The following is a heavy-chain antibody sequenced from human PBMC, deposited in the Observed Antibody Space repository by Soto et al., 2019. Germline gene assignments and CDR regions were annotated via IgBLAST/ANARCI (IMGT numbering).Heavy chain of an antibody. Sequence: GGSLRLSCAASGFTFSSYAMHWVRQAPGKGLEWVAVISYDGSNKYYADSVKGRFTISRDNSKNTLYLQMNSLRAEDTAVYYCAKRAGVGATMNRRGWFDPWGQGTLVTVSS. V-gene: IGHV3-30-3*02. CDR1: GFTFSSYA. CDR3: AKRAGVGATMNRRGWFDP. CDR2: ISYDGSNK. J-gene: IGHJ5*02. D-gene: IGHD1-26*01.